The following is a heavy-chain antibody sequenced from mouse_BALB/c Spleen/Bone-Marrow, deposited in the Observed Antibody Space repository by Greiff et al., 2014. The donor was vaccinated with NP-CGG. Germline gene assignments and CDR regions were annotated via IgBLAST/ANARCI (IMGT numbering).Heavy chain of an antibody. CDR2: IWGDGST. J-gene: IGHJ3*01. CDR1: GFSLTGYG. CDR3: AREPTVVAGAWFAY. D-gene: IGHD1-1*01. V-gene: IGHV2-6-7*01. Sequence: VKVEESGPGLVAPSQSLSITCTVSGFSLTGYGVNWVRQPPGKGLEWLGMIWGDGSTDYNSALKSRLSISKDNSKSQVFLKMNSLQTDDTARYYCAREPTVVAGAWFAYWGQGTLVTVSA.